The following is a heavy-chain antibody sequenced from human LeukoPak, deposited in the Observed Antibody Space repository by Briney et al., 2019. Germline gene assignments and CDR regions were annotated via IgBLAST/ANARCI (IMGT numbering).Heavy chain of an antibody. CDR3: AKHLTATNTYIFFGLDV. D-gene: IGHD1-26*01. Sequence: GGSLRLSCAATGFSFKDYGTHWVRQPPGKGLEWVSAINWNGGGTDYADSAKGRFTISRDNAKNSLYLQLSSLRPEDTALYYCAKHLTATNTYIFFGLDVWGQGTSVTVSS. CDR2: INWNGGGT. CDR1: GFSFKDYG. V-gene: IGHV3-9*01. J-gene: IGHJ6*02.